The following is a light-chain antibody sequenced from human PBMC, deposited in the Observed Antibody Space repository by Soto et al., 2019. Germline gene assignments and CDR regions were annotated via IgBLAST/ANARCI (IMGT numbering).Light chain of an antibody. CDR3: ETWDSSSPAV. J-gene: IGLJ7*01. Sequence: QSVLTQSSSASASLGSSVKLTYTLSSGHSSYIIAWHQQQPGKAPRYLMKLEGSGSYNKGSGVPDRFSGSSSGADRYLTISNLQFEDEADYYCETWDSSSPAVFGGGTQLTVL. V-gene: IGLV4-60*02. CDR2: LEGSGSY. CDR1: SGHSSYI.